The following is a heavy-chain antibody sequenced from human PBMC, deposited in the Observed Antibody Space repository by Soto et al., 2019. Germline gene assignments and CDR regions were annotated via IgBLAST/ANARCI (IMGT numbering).Heavy chain of an antibody. V-gene: IGHV1-8*01. Sequence: GASVKVSCKASGYNFSSYDINWVRQATGQGLEWVGWVSPNNGNTGYAQKFQGRVTMTKNTSISTAYMELSSLRSEDTAVYYCAREGYSSSSGPRGNWFDPSGQGTLVTVSS. J-gene: IGHJ5*02. CDR2: VSPNNGNT. D-gene: IGHD6-6*01. CDR3: AREGYSSSSGPRGNWFDP. CDR1: GYNFSSYD.